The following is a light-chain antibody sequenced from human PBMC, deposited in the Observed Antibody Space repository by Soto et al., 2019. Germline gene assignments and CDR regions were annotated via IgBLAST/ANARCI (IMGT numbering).Light chain of an antibody. CDR3: QQYESYWT. J-gene: IGKJ1*01. CDR1: QSISSW. V-gene: IGKV1-5*01. Sequence: DIQMTQSPSTLSASVGDRVTVTCRASQSISSWLAWYQQKPGKAPKLLIYDASRLDSGVPSRFSGSGSGTEFTLTISSLQPDDFATYYGQQYESYWTFGQGTKVEVK. CDR2: DAS.